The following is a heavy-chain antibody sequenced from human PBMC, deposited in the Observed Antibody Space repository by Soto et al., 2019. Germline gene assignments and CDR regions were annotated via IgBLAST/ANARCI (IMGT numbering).Heavy chain of an antibody. CDR1: GGTFSSYA. CDR2: IIPIFGTA. J-gene: IGHJ6*02. CDR3: ARDDDPGDYARGYYYYGMDV. D-gene: IGHD4-17*01. V-gene: IGHV1-69*01. Sequence: QVQLVQSGAEVKKPGSSVKVSCKASGGTFSSYAISWVRQAPGQGLEWMGGIIPIFGTANYAQKFQGRVTITADESTSTAYMELSSLRSEDTAVYCCARDDDPGDYARGYYYYGMDVWGQGTTVTVSS.